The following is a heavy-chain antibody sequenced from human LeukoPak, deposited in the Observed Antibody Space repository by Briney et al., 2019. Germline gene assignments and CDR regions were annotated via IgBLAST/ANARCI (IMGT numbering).Heavy chain of an antibody. CDR1: GDSVSSNSAA. V-gene: IGHV6-1*01. J-gene: IGHJ4*02. CDR3: ARSFYDSSGVAFES. D-gene: IGHD3-22*01. CDR2: TYYRNKWYN. Sequence: SQTLSLTCAISGDSVSSNSAAWNWIRQSPSRGLEWLGRTYYRNKWYNDYAVSVNSRITINPDTSKNQFSLQLNSVTPEDTAVYYCARSFYDSSGVAFESWGQGTLVTVSS.